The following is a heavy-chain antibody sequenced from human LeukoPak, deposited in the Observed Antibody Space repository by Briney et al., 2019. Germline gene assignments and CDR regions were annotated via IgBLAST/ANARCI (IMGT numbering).Heavy chain of an antibody. V-gene: IGHV3-7*01. Sequence: GGSLRLSCAASGFPFTTYWMNWVRQPLGKGLEWVANIKQDGSERYYVDSVKGRFTISRDNAKNSLYLQMNSLRAEDTAVYYCVRDRVAGTVSGWFDPWGQGTLVTVSS. D-gene: IGHD1-7*01. CDR1: GFPFTTYW. J-gene: IGHJ5*02. CDR3: VRDRVAGTVSGWFDP. CDR2: IKQDGSER.